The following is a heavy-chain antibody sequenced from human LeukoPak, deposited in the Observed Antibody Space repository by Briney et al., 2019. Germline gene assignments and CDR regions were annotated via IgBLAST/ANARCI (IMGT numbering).Heavy chain of an antibody. CDR2: ISSSSSYI. D-gene: IGHD6-13*01. Sequence: GGSLRLSCAASGFTFSSYSMNWVRQAPGKGLEWVSSISSSSSYIYYADSVKGRFTISRDNAKNSLYLQMNSLRAEDTAVYYCAGDAYSSRHHFDYWGQGTLVTVSS. V-gene: IGHV3-21*01. CDR1: GFTFSSYS. J-gene: IGHJ4*02. CDR3: AGDAYSSRHHFDY.